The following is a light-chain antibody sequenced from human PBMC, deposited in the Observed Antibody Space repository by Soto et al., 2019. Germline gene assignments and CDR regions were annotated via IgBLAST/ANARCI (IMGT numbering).Light chain of an antibody. CDR3: HQYNNWSWT. J-gene: IGKJ1*01. Sequence: EIVMTQSPATLSVSPGERATLSCRASQSVSSKLAWYQQKPGQAPRLLIYGASTRATGIPARFSGSGSGTEFTLTISSLQSEDFAVYYCHQYNNWSWTFGQGTKVDIK. CDR2: GAS. CDR1: QSVSSK. V-gene: IGKV3-15*01.